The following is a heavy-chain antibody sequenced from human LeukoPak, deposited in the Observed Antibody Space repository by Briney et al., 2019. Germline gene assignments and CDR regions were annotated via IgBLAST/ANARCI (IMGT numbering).Heavy chain of an antibody. D-gene: IGHD1-7*01. CDR3: ATGSDWSYPQDY. Sequence: WASVKVSCKASGYTFTSYYMHWVRQAPGQRLEWMGWINAGNGNTKYSQKFQDRVTITRDTSASTAYMELSSLRSEDTAVYYCATGSDWSYPQDYWGQGTLVTVSS. J-gene: IGHJ4*02. CDR2: INAGNGNT. CDR1: GYTFTSYY. V-gene: IGHV1-3*01.